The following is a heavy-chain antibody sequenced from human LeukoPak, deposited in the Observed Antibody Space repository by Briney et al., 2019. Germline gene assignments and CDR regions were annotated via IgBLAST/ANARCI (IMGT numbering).Heavy chain of an antibody. D-gene: IGHD4-17*01. V-gene: IGHV5-51*01. CDR2: IYPGDSDT. Sequence: HGESLKISCKGSGYSFTSYWIGWVRQMPGKGLEWMGIIYPGDSDTRYSPSFQGQVTISADKSISTAYLQWSSLKASDTAMYYCGRRAVTTDYYYGMDVWGQGTTVTVSS. CDR3: GRRAVTTDYYYGMDV. J-gene: IGHJ6*02. CDR1: GYSFTSYW.